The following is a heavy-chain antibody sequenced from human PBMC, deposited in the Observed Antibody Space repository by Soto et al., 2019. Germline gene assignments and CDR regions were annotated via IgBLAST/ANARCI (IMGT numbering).Heavy chain of an antibody. V-gene: IGHV3-74*01. D-gene: IGHD2-21*01. J-gene: IGHJ4*02. CDR1: GFTFSSDW. CDR3: ARCRHGLCGQDY. Sequence: EVQLVESGGGLVQPGGSLRLSCAASGFTFSSDWMHWVRQAPGKGLVWVSRINGDGSRTTYVDSVKGRFTSSRDNAENTVCLQMNSLTAEDTAVYYCARCRHGLCGQDYWGQGTLVTVSS. CDR2: INGDGSRT.